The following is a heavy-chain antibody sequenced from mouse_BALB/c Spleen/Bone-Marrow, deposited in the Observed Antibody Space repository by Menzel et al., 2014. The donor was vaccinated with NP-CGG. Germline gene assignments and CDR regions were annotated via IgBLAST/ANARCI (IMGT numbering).Heavy chain of an antibody. CDR2: IDPANGNT. D-gene: IGHD1-2*01. V-gene: IGHV14-3*02. CDR1: GFNIEDTY. J-gene: IGHJ4*01. Sequence: EVKLMESGAELVKPGASVKLSCTASGFNIEDTYMHWVKPRPEQGLEWIGRIDPANGNTKYDPKFQGKATITADTSSNTAYLQLSSLTSEDTAVYYCAEITTAAYYVMDYWGQGTSVTVSS. CDR3: AEITTAAYYVMDY.